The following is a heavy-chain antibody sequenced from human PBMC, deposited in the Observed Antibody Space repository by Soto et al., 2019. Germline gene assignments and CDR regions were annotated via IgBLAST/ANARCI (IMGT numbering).Heavy chain of an antibody. V-gene: IGHV3-23*01. CDR2: ISGSGGST. D-gene: IGHD5-12*01. J-gene: IGHJ6*03. CDR3: AREYSGYDDYYYYYMDV. Sequence: PGVSLRLSCAASGFTFSSYAMSWVRQAPGKGLEWVSAISGSGGSTYYADSVKGRFTISRDNSKNTLYLQMNSLRAEDTAVYYCAREYSGYDDYYYYYMDVWGKGTTVTVSS. CDR1: GFTFSSYA.